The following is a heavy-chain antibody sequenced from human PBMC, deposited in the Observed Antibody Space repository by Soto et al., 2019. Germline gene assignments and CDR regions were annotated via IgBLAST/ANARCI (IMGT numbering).Heavy chain of an antibody. V-gene: IGHV5-51*01. CDR3: ARCYGSGSYSAERLGYYYYMDV. CDR1: GYIFTTDW. J-gene: IGHJ6*03. Sequence: PGESLKISCKGSGYIFTTDWIGWVRQMPGKGPEWMGIIYPGDSDTRYSPSFQGQVTVSADKSISTAYLQWSSLKASDTAMYYCARCYGSGSYSAERLGYYYYMDVWGKGTTVTVSS. D-gene: IGHD3-10*01. CDR2: IYPGDSDT.